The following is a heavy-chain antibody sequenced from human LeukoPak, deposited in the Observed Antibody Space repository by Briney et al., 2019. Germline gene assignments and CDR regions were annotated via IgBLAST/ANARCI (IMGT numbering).Heavy chain of an antibody. V-gene: IGHV3-74*01. Sequence: GGSLRPSCAASGFTFSSYSMNWVRQAPGKGLVWVSRINSDGSSTSYADSVKGRFTISRDNAKNTLYLQMNSLRAEDTAVYYCAASIRYYFDYWGQGTLVTVSS. D-gene: IGHD3-9*01. CDR3: AASIRYYFDY. CDR2: INSDGSST. CDR1: GFTFSSYS. J-gene: IGHJ4*02.